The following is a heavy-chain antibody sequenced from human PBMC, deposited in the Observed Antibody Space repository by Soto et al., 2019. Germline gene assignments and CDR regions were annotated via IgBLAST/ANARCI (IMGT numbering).Heavy chain of an antibody. D-gene: IGHD3-22*01. J-gene: IGHJ4*02. Sequence: GGSLRLSCAASGFTFSDYYMSWIRQAPGKGLEWVSYISSSSSYTNYADSVKGRFTISRDNAKNSLYLQMNSLRAEDTAVYYCAGITYYYDSSGYYPPYYFDYWGQGTLVTVSS. CDR1: GFTFSDYY. CDR3: AGITYYYDSSGYYPPYYFDY. V-gene: IGHV3-11*06. CDR2: ISSSSSYT.